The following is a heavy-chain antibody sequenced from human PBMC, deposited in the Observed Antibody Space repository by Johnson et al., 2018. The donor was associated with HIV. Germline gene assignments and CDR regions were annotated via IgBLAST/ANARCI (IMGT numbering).Heavy chain of an antibody. D-gene: IGHD2-2*01. CDR2: IGTADDT. J-gene: IGHJ3*01. CDR1: GFTFSSYD. V-gene: IGHV3-13*01. Sequence: VQLVESGGGVVQPGGSLRLSCAASGFTFSSYDMHWVRQATGKGLEWVSAIGTADDTYYPGSVKGRFTISRENVKNSLYLQINTLRAGDTGIYYCARRSTESDAFDVWGPGTVVIVSS. CDR3: ARRSTESDAFDV.